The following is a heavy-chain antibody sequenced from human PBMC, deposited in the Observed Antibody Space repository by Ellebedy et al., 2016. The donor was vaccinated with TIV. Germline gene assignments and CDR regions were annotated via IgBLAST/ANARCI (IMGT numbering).Heavy chain of an antibody. CDR2: IYYSGST. CDR1: GGSISSYY. J-gene: IGHJ2*01. Sequence: SETLSLTCTVSGGSISSYYWSWIRQPPGKGLEWIGYIYYSGSTNYNPSLKSRVTISVDTSKTQFSLKLSSVTAADTAVYYCARDQRVWEGGSGSSLYYWYFDLWGRGTLVTVSS. CDR3: ARDQRVWEGGSGSSLYYWYFDL. D-gene: IGHD3-10*01. V-gene: IGHV4-59*12.